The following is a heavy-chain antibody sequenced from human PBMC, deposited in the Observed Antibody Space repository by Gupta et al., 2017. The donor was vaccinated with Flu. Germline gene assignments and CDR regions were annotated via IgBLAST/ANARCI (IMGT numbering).Heavy chain of an antibody. D-gene: IGHD2-21*01. CDR2: NNPSGVGT. Sequence: VQLVQSGAEVQKPGASVKVSCKASGSTFTNYYMHWVRQAPGQGIEWMGLNNPSGVGTSYAQKFQGGVTRTKDTPTTTFYMELSSLKSEDTAGYDCAILGGGGGGVEIDYWGQGTLVTVSS. J-gene: IGHJ4*02. V-gene: IGHV1-46*01. CDR1: GSTFTNYY. CDR3: AILGGGGGGVEIDY.